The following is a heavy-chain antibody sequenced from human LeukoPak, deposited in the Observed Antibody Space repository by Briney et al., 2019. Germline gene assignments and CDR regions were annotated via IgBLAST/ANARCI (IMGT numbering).Heavy chain of an antibody. CDR3: TRDLGVDTTMIFFDY. Sequence: ATVKVSCKASGYTFTSFGISWVRQAPGQGLEWMGWSSAYNGNTNYAQKFQGRVTMTTDTSTSTAYMEVRSLRSDDTAVYYCTRDLGVDTTMIFFDYWGQGSLVTVSS. D-gene: IGHD5-18*01. J-gene: IGHJ4*02. V-gene: IGHV1-18*01. CDR1: GYTFTSFG. CDR2: SSAYNGNT.